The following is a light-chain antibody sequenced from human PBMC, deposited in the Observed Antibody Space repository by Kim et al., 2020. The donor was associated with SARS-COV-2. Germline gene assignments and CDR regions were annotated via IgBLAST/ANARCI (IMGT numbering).Light chain of an antibody. Sequence: VAPGQTASITCSGDKLGEKYACWYEQKAGQAPVLVIYQDNKRPSGIPERFSGSNCGNTATLTISGTQSMDEADYYCQAWDSSSVVFGGGTQLTVL. CDR3: QAWDSSSVV. J-gene: IGLJ2*01. CDR1: KLGEKY. V-gene: IGLV3-1*01. CDR2: QDN.